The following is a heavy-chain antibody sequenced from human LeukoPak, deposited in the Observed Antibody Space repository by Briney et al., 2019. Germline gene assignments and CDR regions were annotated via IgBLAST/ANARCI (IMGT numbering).Heavy chain of an antibody. V-gene: IGHV3-21*01. CDR3: ARPYNYYGSGSYCYGY. J-gene: IGHJ4*02. Sequence: GGSLRLSCAASGFTFSSYSMNWVRQAPGKGPEWVSSISSSSSYIYYADSVKGRFTISRDNAKNSLYLQMNSLRAEDTAVYYCARPYNYYGSGSYCYGYWGQGTLVTVSS. CDR2: ISSSSSYI. D-gene: IGHD3-10*01. CDR1: GFTFSSYS.